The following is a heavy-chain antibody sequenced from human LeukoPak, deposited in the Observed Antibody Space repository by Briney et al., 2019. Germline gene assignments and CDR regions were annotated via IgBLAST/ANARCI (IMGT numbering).Heavy chain of an antibody. CDR3: ARGGSSWDFHYYYYMDV. J-gene: IGHJ6*03. Sequence: GGSLRLSCAASGFTFSSYEMNWVRQAPGKGLEWVSYISSSGSTICYADSVKGRFTISRDNAKNSLYLQMNSLRAEDTAVYYCARGGSSWDFHYYYYMDVWGKGTTVTVSS. CDR1: GFTFSSYE. CDR2: ISSSGSTI. V-gene: IGHV3-48*03. D-gene: IGHD6-13*01.